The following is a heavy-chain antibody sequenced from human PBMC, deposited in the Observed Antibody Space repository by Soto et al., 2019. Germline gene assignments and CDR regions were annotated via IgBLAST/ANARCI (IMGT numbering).Heavy chain of an antibody. CDR1: GGSISNGGYY. D-gene: IGHD3-3*01. CDR2: IYYSGST. J-gene: IGHJ6*02. V-gene: IGHV4-31*03. CDR3: ARDVTDFWSSHEGMDV. Sequence: SETLSLTCTVSGGSISNGGYYWTWIRQHPGKGLEWIGYIYYSGSTYYNPSLKSRVTISVDTSKNQFSLRLTSVTAADTAVYYCARDVTDFWSSHEGMDVWGQGTTVTVSS.